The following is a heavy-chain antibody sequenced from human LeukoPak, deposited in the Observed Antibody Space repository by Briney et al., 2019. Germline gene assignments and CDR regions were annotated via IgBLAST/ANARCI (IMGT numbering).Heavy chain of an antibody. CDR3: AKRVGPNSGNFDY. Sequence: PGGSLRLSCAASGFTFSSYAMHWVRQAPGKGLQWVSAISATGDITYYADSVRGRFTISRDNSNNTLYLQMHSLRAEDTAVYYCAKRVGPNSGNFDYWGQGTLVTVSS. CDR2: ISATGDIT. J-gene: IGHJ4*02. CDR1: GFTFSSYA. D-gene: IGHD1-26*01. V-gene: IGHV3-23*01.